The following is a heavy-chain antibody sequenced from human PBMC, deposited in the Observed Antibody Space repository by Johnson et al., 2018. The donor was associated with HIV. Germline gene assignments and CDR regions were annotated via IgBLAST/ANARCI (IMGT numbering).Heavy chain of an antibody. CDR3: AKDLSIAARPAAFDI. J-gene: IGHJ3*02. Sequence: VQLVESGGGLIQPGGSLRLSCAASGFTVSSNYMSWVRQAPGKGLEWVSVIYSGGSTYYADSVKGRFTISRDNSKNTLYLQMNSLRAEDTAVYYCAKDLSIAARPAAFDIWGQGTMVTVSS. CDR1: GFTVSSNY. V-gene: IGHV3-53*01. CDR2: IYSGGST. D-gene: IGHD6-6*01.